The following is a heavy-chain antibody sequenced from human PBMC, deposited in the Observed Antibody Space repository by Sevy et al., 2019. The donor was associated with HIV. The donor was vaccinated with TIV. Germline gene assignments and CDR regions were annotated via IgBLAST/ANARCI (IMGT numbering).Heavy chain of an antibody. CDR3: ARPHYDFWSGQIGETNWFDP. V-gene: IGHV3-30-3*01. CDR2: ISYDGSNK. CDR1: GFTFSSYA. Sequence: GGSLRLSCAASGFTFSSYAMHWVRQAPGKGLEWVAVISYDGSNKYYADSVKGRFTISRDNSKNTLYLQMNSLRAEDTAVYYCARPHYDFWSGQIGETNWFDPWGQGTLVTVSS. D-gene: IGHD3-3*01. J-gene: IGHJ5*02.